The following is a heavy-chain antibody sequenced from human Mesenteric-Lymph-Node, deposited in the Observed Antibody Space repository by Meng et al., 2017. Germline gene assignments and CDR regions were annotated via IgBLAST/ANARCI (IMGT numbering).Heavy chain of an antibody. Sequence: QVQLEEYGGNLVKAGGSLRLSCAASGFTFSDYYMAWIRQPPGQGLEWVASISPTGGSLYYDDSVKGRFSISRDNAKNSLSLEMNILRVEDTAVYYCARDHGFLNWFDPWGQGTLVTVSS. CDR3: ARDHGFLNWFDP. CDR2: ISPTGGSL. J-gene: IGHJ5*02. D-gene: IGHD2/OR15-2a*01. V-gene: IGHV3-11*04. CDR1: GFTFSDYY.